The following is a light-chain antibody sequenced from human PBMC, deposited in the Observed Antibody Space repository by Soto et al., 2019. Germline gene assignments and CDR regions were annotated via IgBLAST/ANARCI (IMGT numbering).Light chain of an antibody. Sequence: DIVMTQSPLSLPVTPGEPASISCRSSQSLLHSNGYNYLDWYLQKPGQSPQLLIYLGSNRASGVPDRFSGSGSGTYFTLKISRVEAEDVGVYYCMQALQTPFTFGPDQSGYQT. CDR2: LGS. V-gene: IGKV2-28*01. CDR1: QSLLHSNGYNY. J-gene: IGKJ3*01. CDR3: MQALQTPFT.